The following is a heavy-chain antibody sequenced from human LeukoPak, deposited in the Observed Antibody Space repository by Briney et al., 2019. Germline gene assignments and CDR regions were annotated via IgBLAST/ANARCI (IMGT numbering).Heavy chain of an antibody. V-gene: IGHV1-2*02. J-gene: IGHJ5*02. CDR2: INPNSGGT. D-gene: IGHD3-22*01. CDR3: ARLWEYYDSSGYYHWFDP. CDR1: GYTFTGYY. Sequence: ASVKVSCKASGYTFTGYYMHWVRQAPGQGLEWMGWINPNSGGTNYAQKFQGRVTMTRDTSISTAYMELSRLRSDDTAAYYCARLWEYYDSSGYYHWFDPWGQGTLVTVSS.